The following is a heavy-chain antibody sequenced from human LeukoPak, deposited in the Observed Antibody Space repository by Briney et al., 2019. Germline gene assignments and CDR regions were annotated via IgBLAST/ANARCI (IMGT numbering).Heavy chain of an antibody. Sequence: GGSLRLSCAASGFAFSDYWMTWVRQAPGKGLEWVANIKQDGSETYYVDSVKGRFTISRDNAKNSLYLQMNSLRAEDTAVYYCAKGYYGSGIYYRSFFDYWGQGILVTVSS. V-gene: IGHV3-7*01. J-gene: IGHJ4*02. CDR3: AKGYYGSGIYYRSFFDY. D-gene: IGHD3-10*01. CDR1: GFAFSDYW. CDR2: IKQDGSET.